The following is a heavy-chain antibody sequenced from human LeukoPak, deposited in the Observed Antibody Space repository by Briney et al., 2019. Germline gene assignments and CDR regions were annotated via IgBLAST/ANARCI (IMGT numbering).Heavy chain of an antibody. J-gene: IGHJ5*02. CDR2: IYTSGST. Sequence: SETLSLTCTVSGGSISSYYWSWIRQPAGKGLEWIGRIYTSGSTNYNPSLKSRVTTSVDTSKNQFSLKLSSVTAAYTAVYYCARGGGGYGVRNWFDPWGQGTLVTVSS. CDR1: GGSISSYY. CDR3: ARGGGGYGVRNWFDP. V-gene: IGHV4-4*07. D-gene: IGHD4-17*01.